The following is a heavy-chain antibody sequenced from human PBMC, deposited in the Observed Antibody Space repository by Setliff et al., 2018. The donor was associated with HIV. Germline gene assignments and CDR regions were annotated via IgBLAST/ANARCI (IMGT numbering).Heavy chain of an antibody. Sequence: SETLSLTCTVSGGSISSGGYYWSWIRQHPGKGLEWIGYIYYSGSTYYNPSLKSRVTISVDTSKNQFSLKLSSVTAADTAVYYCARTPEDYDQYFFDRWGQGTLVTVSS. CDR1: GGSISSGGYY. CDR2: IYYSGST. V-gene: IGHV4-31*03. J-gene: IGHJ4*02. D-gene: IGHD3-22*01. CDR3: ARTPEDYDQYFFDR.